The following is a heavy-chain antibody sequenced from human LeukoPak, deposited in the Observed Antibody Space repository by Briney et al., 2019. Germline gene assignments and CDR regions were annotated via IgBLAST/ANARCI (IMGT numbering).Heavy chain of an antibody. Sequence: PGGSLRLSCAASGFTFSNYGMNWVRQAPGKGLEWVSCITDAGDPTYYADSVKGRFTISRDNSKNTLNLQMDSLRVEDTAVYYCAKRVPYSSSSVYFDYWGQGTLVIVSS. CDR3: AKRVPYSSSSVYFDY. CDR2: ITDAGDPT. J-gene: IGHJ4*02. CDR1: GFTFSNYG. V-gene: IGHV3-23*01. D-gene: IGHD6-6*01.